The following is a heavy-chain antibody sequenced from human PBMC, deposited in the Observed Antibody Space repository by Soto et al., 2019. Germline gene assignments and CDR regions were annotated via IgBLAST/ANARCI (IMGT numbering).Heavy chain of an antibody. CDR1: GFTFSSYG. CDR3: ARDQFSGDPSFWYYYYGMDV. CDR2: IWYDGSNK. D-gene: IGHD3-3*01. J-gene: IGHJ6*02. Sequence: PGGSLRLSCAASGFTFSSYGMHWVRQAPGKGLEWVAVIWYDGSNKYYADSVKGRFTVSRDNSKNTLYLQMNSLRAEDTAVYYCARDQFSGDPSFWYYYYGMDVWGQGTTVTVSS. V-gene: IGHV3-33*01.